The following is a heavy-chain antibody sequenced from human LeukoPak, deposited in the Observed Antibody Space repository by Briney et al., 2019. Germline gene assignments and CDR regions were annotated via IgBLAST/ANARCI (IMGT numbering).Heavy chain of an antibody. CDR3: ARHDSFIPY. Sequence: GGSLRLSCAASGFTFNEYAMSWVRQAAGKGLEWVAGISDTGRRTYYTDSVKGRFTISRDDSKKTVSLQMNTLRAEDTAIYFCARHDSFIPYWGQGTLVTVSS. J-gene: IGHJ4*02. V-gene: IGHV3-23*01. CDR2: ISDTGRRT. CDR1: GFTFNEYA. D-gene: IGHD3-16*02.